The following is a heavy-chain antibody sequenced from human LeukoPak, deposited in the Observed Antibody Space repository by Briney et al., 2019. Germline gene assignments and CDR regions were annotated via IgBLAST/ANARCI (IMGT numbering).Heavy chain of an antibody. CDR2: IYSSGST. Sequence: SETLSLTCTVSGGSISGYYWSWIRQPPGKGLEWIGYIYSSGSTKYSPSLKSRVTMSVDTSKNQFSLKLTSVTAANTAVYYCARYYCSGTCYPFDYWGQGTLVTVSS. D-gene: IGHD2-2*01. V-gene: IGHV4-59*08. CDR3: ARYYCSGTCYPFDY. J-gene: IGHJ4*02. CDR1: GGSISGYY.